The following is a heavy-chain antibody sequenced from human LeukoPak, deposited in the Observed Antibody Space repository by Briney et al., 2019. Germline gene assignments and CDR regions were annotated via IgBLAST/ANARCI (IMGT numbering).Heavy chain of an antibody. Sequence: PSETLSLTCAVYGGSFSGYCWSWIRQPPGKGLEWIGEINHSGSTNYNPSLKSRVTISVDTSKDQFSLKLSSVTAADTAVYYCARGPQLLWNYYYYGMDVWGQGTTVTVSS. V-gene: IGHV4-34*01. CDR2: INHSGST. J-gene: IGHJ6*02. D-gene: IGHD2-2*01. CDR1: GGSFSGYC. CDR3: ARGPQLLWNYYYYGMDV.